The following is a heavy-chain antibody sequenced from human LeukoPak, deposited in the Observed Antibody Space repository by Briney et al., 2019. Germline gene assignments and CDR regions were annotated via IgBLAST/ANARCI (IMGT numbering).Heavy chain of an antibody. V-gene: IGHV3-7*01. CDR1: GFTFDDYG. D-gene: IGHD3-9*01. J-gene: IGHJ4*02. Sequence: GGSLRLSCAASGFTFDDYGMSWVRQAPGRGLEWVANIKQDGSEKYYVDSVKGRFTISRDNAKNSLYLQMNSLRAEDTAVYYCARDRLVLRYFDWLLSWGQGTLVTVSS. CDR3: ARDRLVLRYFDWLLS. CDR2: IKQDGSEK.